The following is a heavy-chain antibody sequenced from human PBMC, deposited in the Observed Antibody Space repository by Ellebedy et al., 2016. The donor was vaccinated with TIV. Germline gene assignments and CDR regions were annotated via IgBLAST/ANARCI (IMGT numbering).Heavy chain of an antibody. V-gene: IGHV5-51*01. D-gene: IGHD1-26*01. Sequence: WIRQPPGKGLEWMGIIYPGDSDTRYSPSFQGQVTISADKSISTAYLQWNSLRASDTAIYYCATGARNGYYFDYWGQGTLVTVSS. CDR2: IYPGDSDT. CDR3: ATGARNGYYFDY. J-gene: IGHJ4*02.